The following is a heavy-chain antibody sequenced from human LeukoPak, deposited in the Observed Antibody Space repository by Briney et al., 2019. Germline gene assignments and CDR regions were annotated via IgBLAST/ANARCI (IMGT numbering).Heavy chain of an antibody. CDR3: AREGVSWRNQLPAMDV. Sequence: GASVKVSCKASGGTFSSYAISWVRQAPGQGLEWMGWISAYNGNTNYAQKLQGRVTMTTDTSTSTAYMELRSLRSDDTAVYYCAREGVSWRNQLPAMDVWGQGTTVTVSS. D-gene: IGHD2-2*01. V-gene: IGHV1-18*01. CDR1: GGTFSSYA. CDR2: ISAYNGNT. J-gene: IGHJ6*02.